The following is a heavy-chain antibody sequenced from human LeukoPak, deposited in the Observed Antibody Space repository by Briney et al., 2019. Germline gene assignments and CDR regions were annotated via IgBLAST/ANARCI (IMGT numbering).Heavy chain of an antibody. J-gene: IGHJ4*02. V-gene: IGHV3-30*18. CDR3: AKGPGYYYGSGSNHFDY. Sequence: GGSLRLSCAASGFTFSSYGMHWVRQAPGKGLEWVAVISYDGSNKYYADSVKGRFTISRDNSKNTLYLQMNSLRAEDTAVYYCAKGPGYYYGSGSNHFDYWGQGTLVTVSS. D-gene: IGHD3-10*01. CDR1: GFTFSSYG. CDR2: ISYDGSNK.